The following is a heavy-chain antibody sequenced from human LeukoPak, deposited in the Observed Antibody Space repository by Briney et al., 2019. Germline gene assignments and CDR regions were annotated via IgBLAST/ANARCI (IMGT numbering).Heavy chain of an antibody. V-gene: IGHV4-34*01. J-gene: IGHJ4*02. CDR3: AREGEGYDYVWGSYRPYYFDY. D-gene: IGHD3-16*02. Sequence: SETLSLTCTVSGGSISSYYWSWIRQPPGKGLEWIGEINHSGSTNYNPSLKSRVTISVDTSKNQFSLKLSSVTAADTAVYYCAREGEGYDYVWGSYRPYYFDYWGQGTLVTVSS. CDR1: GGSISSYY. CDR2: INHSGST.